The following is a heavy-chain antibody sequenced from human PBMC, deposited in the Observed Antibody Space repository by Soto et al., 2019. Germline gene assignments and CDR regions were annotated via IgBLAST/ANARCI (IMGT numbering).Heavy chain of an antibody. CDR3: ARGRITFGGVIGHFDS. Sequence: PGGSLRLSCAASGFSFSTYAMNWVRQAPGRGLEWVAVISYDGSDKYYADSVKGRFSISRDNSKKTLYLQLNSLTADDRAVYFCARGRITFGGVIGHFDSWGRGTLVTVSS. D-gene: IGHD3-16*02. J-gene: IGHJ4*02. V-gene: IGHV3-30-3*01. CDR1: GFSFSTYA. CDR2: ISYDGSDK.